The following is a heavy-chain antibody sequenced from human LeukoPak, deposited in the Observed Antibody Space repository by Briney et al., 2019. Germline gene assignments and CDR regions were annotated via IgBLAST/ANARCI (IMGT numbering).Heavy chain of an antibody. D-gene: IGHD3-10*01. Sequence: PGGSLRLSCAASGFTFSSYAMSWVRKAPGKGLEWVAVISYDGSNKYYADSVKGRFTISRDNSKNTLYLQMNSLRAEDTAVYYCARENLVGKYYGSGPFDYWGQGTLVTVSS. CDR2: ISYDGSNK. CDR1: GFTFSSYA. J-gene: IGHJ4*02. CDR3: ARENLVGKYYGSGPFDY. V-gene: IGHV3-30-3*01.